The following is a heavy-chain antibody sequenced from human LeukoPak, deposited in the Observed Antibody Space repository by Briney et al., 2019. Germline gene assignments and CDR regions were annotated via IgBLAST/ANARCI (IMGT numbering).Heavy chain of an antibody. CDR3: ARSPLNLGPDV. Sequence: SETLSLTCTVSGGSISSGGSYWNWIRQHPGKGLEGIGYIYYSGSTYYNPSLKSRVTISVETSKHQFSLQLTSVTAADTAVYYCARSPLNLGPDVWGQGTTVTVSS. CDR1: GGSISSGGSY. CDR2: IYYSGST. V-gene: IGHV4-31*03. J-gene: IGHJ6*02.